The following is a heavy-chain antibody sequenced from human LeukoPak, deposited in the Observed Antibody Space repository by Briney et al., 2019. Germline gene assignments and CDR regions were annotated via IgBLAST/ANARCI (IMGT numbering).Heavy chain of an antibody. CDR1: GYTFTSYD. CDR2: MNPNSGNT. V-gene: IGHV1-8*01. Sequence: ASVKVSCKASGYTFTSYDINWVRQATGQGLEWMGWMNPNSGNTGYAQKFQGRVTMTRNTSISTAYMELSSLRSGDTAVYYCARGFSFVGSSSFDYWGQGTLVTVSS. J-gene: IGHJ4*02. D-gene: IGHD1-26*01. CDR3: ARGFSFVGSSSFDY.